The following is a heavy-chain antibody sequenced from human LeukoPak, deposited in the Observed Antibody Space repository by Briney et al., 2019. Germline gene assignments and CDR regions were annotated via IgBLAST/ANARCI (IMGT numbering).Heavy chain of an antibody. CDR1: GFTFNNFG. D-gene: IGHD2-2*01. J-gene: IGHJ4*02. V-gene: IGHV3-23*01. CDR3: AKKGLPYCSSTSCRDY. Sequence: GGSLRLSCAASGFTFNNFGMSWVRQAPGKGLEWVSSISDDGRGTYYTDSVKGRFTISRDSSKNTLYLQMNSLRAEDTAVYYCAKKGLPYCSSTSCRDYWGQGTLVTVSS. CDR2: ISDDGRGT.